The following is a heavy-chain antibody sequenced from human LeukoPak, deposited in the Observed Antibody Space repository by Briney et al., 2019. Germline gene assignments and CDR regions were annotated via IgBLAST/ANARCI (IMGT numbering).Heavy chain of an antibody. J-gene: IGHJ4*02. D-gene: IGHD3-16*01. Sequence: ASVKVSCKASEYTLTDYYIHWVRQAPGQGLEWMGWINPNSGDTKYAQKLQGRVTMTTDTSTSTAYMELRSLRSDDTAVYYCARASFNYVWGSLGHFVDYWGQGTLVTVSS. CDR3: ARASFNYVWGSLGHFVDY. CDR1: EYTLTDYY. V-gene: IGHV1-18*01. CDR2: INPNSGDT.